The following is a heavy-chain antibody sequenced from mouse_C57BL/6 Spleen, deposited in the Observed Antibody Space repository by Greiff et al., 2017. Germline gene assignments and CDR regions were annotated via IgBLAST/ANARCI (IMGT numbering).Heavy chain of an antibody. CDR2: IHPNSGST. CDR1: GYTFTSYW. V-gene: IGHV1-64*01. Sequence: VQLQQPGAELVKPGASVKLSCKASGYTFTSYWMHWVKQRPGQGLEWIGMIHPNSGSTNYNEKFKSKATLTVDKSSSTAYMQLSSLTSEDSAVYYCARSYGNYERYYAMDYWGQGTSVTVSS. CDR3: ARSYGNYERYYAMDY. D-gene: IGHD2-10*02. J-gene: IGHJ4*01.